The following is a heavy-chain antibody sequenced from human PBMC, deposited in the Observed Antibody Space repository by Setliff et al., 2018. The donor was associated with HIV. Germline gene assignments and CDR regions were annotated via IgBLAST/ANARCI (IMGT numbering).Heavy chain of an antibody. CDR1: GYTFTNFA. J-gene: IGHJ3*01. CDR3: ARGLRYFDWLTHLGAFDV. Sequence: ASVKVSCKASGYTFTNFAIHWVRQAPGQRLERMGWLNGGNGNTKYAQKFQGRVTITRDTSASTVYMELISLRSEDTAVYYCARGLRYFDWLTHLGAFDVWGQGTMVTVS. CDR2: LNGGNGNT. V-gene: IGHV1-3*01. D-gene: IGHD3-9*01.